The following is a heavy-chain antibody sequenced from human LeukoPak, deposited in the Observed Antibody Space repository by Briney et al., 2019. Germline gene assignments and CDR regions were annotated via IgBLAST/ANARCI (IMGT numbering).Heavy chain of an antibody. CDR2: IKQDGSEK. CDR1: GFTFSSYW. V-gene: IGHV3-7*03. J-gene: IGHJ4*02. CDR3: ARTQHRGYCSGGSCYSVGFDF. Sequence: GGSLRLSCAASGFTFSSYWMSWVRQAPGKGLEWVANIKQDGSEKYYVDSVKGRFTISRDNAKNSLYLQMNSLRAEDTAVYYCARTQHRGYCSGGSCYSVGFDFWGQGTLVTVSS. D-gene: IGHD2-15*01.